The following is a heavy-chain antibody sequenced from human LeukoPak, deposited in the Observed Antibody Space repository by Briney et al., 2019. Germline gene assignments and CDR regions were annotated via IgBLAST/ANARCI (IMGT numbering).Heavy chain of an antibody. CDR3: ARGGGSYGWFDP. J-gene: IGHJ5*02. CDR1: GLTFRSHA. CDR2: IYENGGTT. V-gene: IGHV3-23*01. Sequence: PGGSLRLSCVGSGLTFRSHAMSWVRQAPEKGLEFVSGIYENGGTTYYADSMKGRFSISRDNSKNTLYLQMNSLRAEDTAVYYCARGGGSYGWFDPWGQGTLVTVSS. D-gene: IGHD3-16*01.